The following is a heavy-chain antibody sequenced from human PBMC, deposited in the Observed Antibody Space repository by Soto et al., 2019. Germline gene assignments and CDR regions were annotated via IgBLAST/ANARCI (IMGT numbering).Heavy chain of an antibody. Sequence: EVQLLESGGGLVQPGGSLRLSCAASGFTFSTYAMSWVRQAPGKGLEWVSAISGSRGNSTFYGDSVKGRFTISRDNSKNTLYLQMNSLGAEDTAVYYCAKGGGSCCFDNWGQGTLVTVSS. CDR1: GFTFSTYA. CDR3: AKGGGSCCFDN. CDR2: ISGSRGNST. V-gene: IGHV3-23*01. D-gene: IGHD2-15*01. J-gene: IGHJ4*02.